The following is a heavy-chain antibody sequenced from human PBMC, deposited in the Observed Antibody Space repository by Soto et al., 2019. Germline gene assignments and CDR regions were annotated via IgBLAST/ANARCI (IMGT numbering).Heavy chain of an antibody. Sequence: GGSLRLSCAASGFNFSSYAMSWVRQAPGKGLEWVSSISGSGGSTYYADSVKGRFTISRDNSKNTLYLQMNSLRAEDTAVFYCAKDRVTMIVVVILDYWGQRTLVTVSS. J-gene: IGHJ4*02. CDR2: ISGSGGST. V-gene: IGHV3-23*01. CDR1: GFNFSSYA. D-gene: IGHD3-22*01. CDR3: AKDRVTMIVVVILDY.